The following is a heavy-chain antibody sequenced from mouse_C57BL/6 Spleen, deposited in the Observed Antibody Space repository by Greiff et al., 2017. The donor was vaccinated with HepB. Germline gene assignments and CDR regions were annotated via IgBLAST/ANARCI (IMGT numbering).Heavy chain of an antibody. Sequence: QVQLKESGAELMKPGASVKLSCKATGYTFTGYWIEWVKQRPGHGLEWIGEILPGSGSTNYNEKFKGKATFTADTSSNTAYMQLSSLTTEDSAIYYCASLITTVVATIDYYAMDYWGQGTSVTVSS. D-gene: IGHD1-1*01. CDR1: GYTFTGYW. CDR3: ASLITTVVATIDYYAMDY. J-gene: IGHJ4*01. CDR2: ILPGSGST. V-gene: IGHV1-9*01.